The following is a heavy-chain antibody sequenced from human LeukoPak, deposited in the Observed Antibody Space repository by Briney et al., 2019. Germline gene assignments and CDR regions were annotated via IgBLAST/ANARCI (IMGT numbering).Heavy chain of an antibody. CDR2: FDPEDGET. V-gene: IGHV1-24*01. J-gene: IGHJ4*02. Sequence: ASVTVSCKVSGYTLTELSMHWVRQAPGKGLEWMGGFDPEDGETIYAQKFQGRVTMTEDTSTDTAYMELSSLRSEDTAVYYCATGYCSSTSCSYYFDYWGQGTLVTVSS. CDR1: GYTLTELS. D-gene: IGHD2-2*01. CDR3: ATGYCSSTSCSYYFDY.